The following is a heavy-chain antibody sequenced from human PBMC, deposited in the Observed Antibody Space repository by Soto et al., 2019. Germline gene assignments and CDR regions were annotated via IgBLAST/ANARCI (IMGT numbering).Heavy chain of an antibody. D-gene: IGHD6-13*01. V-gene: IGHV4-30-2*01. J-gene: IGHJ5*01. Sequence: PSETLSLTCAVSGGSISSGGYSWSWIRQPPGKGPEWIGYIYHSGSTYYNPSLKSRVTISLDRSKSQFSLNLSSVTAADTAVYYCARHRGIDNWFDSWGQGTLVTVSS. CDR3: ARHRGIDNWFDS. CDR2: IYHSGST. CDR1: GGSISSGGYS.